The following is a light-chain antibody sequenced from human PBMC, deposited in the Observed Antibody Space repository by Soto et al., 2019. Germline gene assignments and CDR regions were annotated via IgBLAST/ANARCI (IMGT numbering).Light chain of an antibody. V-gene: IGLV2-14*01. J-gene: IGLJ1*01. Sequence: QSALTQPASVSGSPGQSITISCTGTSSDVGGYNYVSWYQQHTGKAPKVMIYEVTNRPSGVSHRFSGSKSGNTASLTISGLQAEDEADYYCSSYTSSSTLYVFGTGTKLTVL. CDR3: SSYTSSSTLYV. CDR2: EVT. CDR1: SSDVGGYNY.